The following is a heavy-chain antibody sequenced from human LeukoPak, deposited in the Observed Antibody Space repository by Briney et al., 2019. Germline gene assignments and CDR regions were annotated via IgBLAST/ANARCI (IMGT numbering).Heavy chain of an antibody. CDR3: ARLLGELPDY. J-gene: IGHJ4*02. D-gene: IGHD3-16*01. CDR1: GFTFSSYG. CDR2: IWYDGSNK. V-gene: IGHV3-33*01. Sequence: GGSLRLSCAASGFTFSSYGMHWVRQAPGKGLEWVAVIWYDGSNKYYADSVMGRFTISRDNSKNTLYLQMNSLRAEDTAEYYCARLLGELPDYWGQGTLVTVSS.